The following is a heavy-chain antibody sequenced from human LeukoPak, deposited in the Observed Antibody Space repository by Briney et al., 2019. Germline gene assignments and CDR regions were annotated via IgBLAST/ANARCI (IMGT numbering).Heavy chain of an antibody. Sequence: SETLSLTCAVYGGSFSGYYWSWIRQPPGKGLEWIGEINHSGSTNYNPSLKSRVTISVDTSKNQFSLKLSSVTAADTAVYYCARGPTVVTPVDYWGQGTLVTVSS. D-gene: IGHD4-17*01. CDR2: INHSGST. CDR1: GGSFSGYY. J-gene: IGHJ4*02. V-gene: IGHV4-34*01. CDR3: ARGPTVVTPVDY.